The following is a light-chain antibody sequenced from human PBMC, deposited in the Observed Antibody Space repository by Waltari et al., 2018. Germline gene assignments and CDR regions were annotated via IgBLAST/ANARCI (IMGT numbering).Light chain of an antibody. CDR2: DAS. J-gene: IGKJ4*01. CDR3: QQRANLLT. CDR1: QSVSTY. V-gene: IGKV3-11*01. Sequence: EIVLTQSPATLSFSPGDRATLSCRASQSVSTYLAWYQHKSGQAPRLLIYDASSRAPSIPARFSGSGSGTDFTLTISTLEPEDFAVYYCQQRANLLTFGGGTKVERK.